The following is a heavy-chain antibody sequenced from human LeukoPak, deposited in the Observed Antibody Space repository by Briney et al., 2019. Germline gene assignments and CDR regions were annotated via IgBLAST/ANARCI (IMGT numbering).Heavy chain of an antibody. J-gene: IGHJ4*02. CDR3: AKDLTSSAKGGYYFDY. CDR1: GFTFSSYA. Sequence: GGSLRLSCAASGFTFSSYAMSWVRQAPGKGLEWVSAISGSGGSTYYADSVKGRFTVSRDNSKNTLYLQMNSLRAEDTAVYYCAKDLTSSAKGGYYFDYWGQGTLVTVSS. CDR2: ISGSGGST. D-gene: IGHD3-16*01. V-gene: IGHV3-23*01.